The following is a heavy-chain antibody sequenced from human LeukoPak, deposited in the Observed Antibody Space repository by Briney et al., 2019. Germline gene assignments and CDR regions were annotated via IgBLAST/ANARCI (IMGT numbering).Heavy chain of an antibody. J-gene: IGHJ5*02. CDR2: IYVGGSP. CDR3: ARVPYDFWSGYYPKESYNWFDP. V-gene: IGHV4-61*02. CDR1: GGSITIGSYY. D-gene: IGHD3-3*01. Sequence: SEXLSLTCTVSGGSITIGSYYWRWVRQPAGKGLEWIGRIYVGGSPNYNPSHYSPALKRRVSIYEDRAKSKISLELTSVTAADTAVYYCARVPYDFWSGYYPKESYNWFDPWGQGTLVTVSP.